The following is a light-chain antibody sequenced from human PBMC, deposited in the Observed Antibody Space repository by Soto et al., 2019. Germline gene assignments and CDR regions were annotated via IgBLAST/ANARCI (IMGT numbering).Light chain of an antibody. V-gene: IGKV1-39*01. CDR1: QSISNY. J-gene: IGKJ4*01. CDR3: QQSYGTPLT. Sequence: DMEMTQSPSSLSAFVGDRVTITCRASQSISNYLNWYQHKPGKVPKLLIYAASSLQSGVPTRFRGSGSGTDFTLTINSLQPEDFATYHCQQSYGTPLTFGGGTKIEIK. CDR2: AAS.